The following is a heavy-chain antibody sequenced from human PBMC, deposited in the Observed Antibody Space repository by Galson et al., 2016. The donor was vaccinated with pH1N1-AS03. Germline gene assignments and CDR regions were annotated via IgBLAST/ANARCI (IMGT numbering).Heavy chain of an antibody. Sequence: SVKVSCKASGYNFISYVMHWVRQAPGQRLEWMGWINAGNGNTTYSQSFQGRVTITRDTSASKAYMELSSLRSEDTAVYYCARGRGSYGMDVWGQGTTVTVSS. J-gene: IGHJ6*02. CDR3: ARGRGSYGMDV. D-gene: IGHD1-26*01. CDR2: INAGNGNT. CDR1: GYNFISYV. V-gene: IGHV1-3*01.